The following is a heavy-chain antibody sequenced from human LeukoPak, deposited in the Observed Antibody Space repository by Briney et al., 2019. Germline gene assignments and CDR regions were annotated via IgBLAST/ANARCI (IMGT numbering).Heavy chain of an antibody. D-gene: IGHD2-2*01. CDR2: INPNSGGT. CDR3: ARVYCSSTSCYNWFDP. Sequence: ASVKVSCKASGYTFTGYYMHWVRQAPGQGLEWMGWINPNSGGTNYAQKFQGRVTMTRDTSISTACMELSRLRSDDTAVYYCARVYCSSTSCYNWFDPWGQGTLVTVSS. V-gene: IGHV1-2*02. J-gene: IGHJ5*02. CDR1: GYTFTGYY.